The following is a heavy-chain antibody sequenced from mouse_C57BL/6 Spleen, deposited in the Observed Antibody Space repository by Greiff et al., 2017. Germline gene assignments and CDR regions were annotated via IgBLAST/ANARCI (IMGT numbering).Heavy chain of an antibody. Sequence: EVQLQESGGGLVKPGGSLKLSCAASGFTFSDYGMHWVRQAPEKGLEWVAYISSGSSTIYYADTVKGRFTISRDNAKNTLFLQMTSLRSEDTAMYYCARQRYDSYYFDYWGQGTTLTVSS. CDR2: ISSGSSTI. CDR3: ARQRYDSYYFDY. J-gene: IGHJ2*01. CDR1: GFTFSDYG. V-gene: IGHV5-17*01. D-gene: IGHD2-4*01.